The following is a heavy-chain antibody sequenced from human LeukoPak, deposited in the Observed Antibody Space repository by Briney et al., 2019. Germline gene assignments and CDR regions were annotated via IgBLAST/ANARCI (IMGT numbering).Heavy chain of an antibody. D-gene: IGHD6-19*01. V-gene: IGHV3-23*01. Sequence: GGSLRLSCAASGFTFSSYAMSWVRQAPGKGLEWVSAISGSGGSTYHADSVKGRFTISRDNSKNTLYLQMNSLRAEDTAVYYCAKDPSSGWSESYYFDYWGQGTLVTVSS. CDR1: GFTFSSYA. CDR3: AKDPSSGWSESYYFDY. CDR2: ISGSGGST. J-gene: IGHJ4*02.